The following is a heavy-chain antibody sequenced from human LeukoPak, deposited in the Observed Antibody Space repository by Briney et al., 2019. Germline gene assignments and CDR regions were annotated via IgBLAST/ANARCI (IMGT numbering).Heavy chain of an antibody. CDR2: INPNSGGT. CDR1: GGTFISYA. CDR3: FSYYYGMDV. Sequence: ASVKVSCKASGGTFISYAISWVRQAPGQGLEWMGRINPNSGGTNYAQKFQGRVTMTRDTSISTAYMELSRLRSDDTAVYYCFSYYYGMDVWGQGTTVTVSS. V-gene: IGHV1-2*06. J-gene: IGHJ6*02.